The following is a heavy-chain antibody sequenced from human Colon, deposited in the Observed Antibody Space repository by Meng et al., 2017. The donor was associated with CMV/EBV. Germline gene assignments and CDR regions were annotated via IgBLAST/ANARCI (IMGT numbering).Heavy chain of an antibody. CDR2: IYSDGTT. V-gene: IGHV4-4*07. CDR1: GGSINNYY. CDR3: AGDWGYCSGDTCHSHFNY. D-gene: IGHD2-15*01. Sequence: VQLQEPGPGLVKPSDTLSLPSTASGGSINNYYWNWIRRPAGKGLAGIGRIYSDGTTNYNPSLRSRVSMSVDTSKNQFSLKLTSATAADTAVYYCAGDWGYCSGDTCHSHFNYWGQGTLVTVSS. J-gene: IGHJ4*02.